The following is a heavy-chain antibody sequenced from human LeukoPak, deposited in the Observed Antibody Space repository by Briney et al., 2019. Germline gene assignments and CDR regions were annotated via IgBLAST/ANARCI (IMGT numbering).Heavy chain of an antibody. D-gene: IGHD2-15*01. V-gene: IGHV1-18*01. CDR2: ISAYNGYT. J-gene: IGHJ4*02. CDR3: ARMAHCSGGSCYSGGFDY. Sequence: ASVKVSCKASGYTFTSYGISWVRQAPGQGLEWMGWISAYNGYTNYAQKLQGRVTMTTDTSTSTAYMELRSLRSDDTAVYYCARMAHCSGGSCYSGGFDYWGQGTLVTVSS. CDR1: GYTFTSYG.